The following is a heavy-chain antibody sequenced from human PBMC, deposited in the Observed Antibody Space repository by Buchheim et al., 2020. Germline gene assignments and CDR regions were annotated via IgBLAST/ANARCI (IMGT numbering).Heavy chain of an antibody. D-gene: IGHD2-15*01. V-gene: IGHV4-39*07. CDR1: GGSISSTSYY. CDR2: IYYSGST. Sequence: QLQLQESGPGLVKPSETLSLTCTVSGGSISSTSYYWGWVRQPPGKGLEWIGTIYYSGSTYYNPSLKSRVTISVDTSKNQFSLKLSSVAAADTAVYYCANCERCLDCSGGSCYPDYWGQGTL. J-gene: IGHJ4*02. CDR3: ANCERCLDCSGGSCYPDY.